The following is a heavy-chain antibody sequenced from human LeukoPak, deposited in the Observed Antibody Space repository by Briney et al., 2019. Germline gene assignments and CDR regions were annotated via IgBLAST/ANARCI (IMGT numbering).Heavy chain of an antibody. CDR3: AKETPYYDILTGYPPHDY. Sequence: GGSLRLSCAASGLTFSSYGMHWVRQAPGKGLEWVAFIRYDGSNKYYADSVKGRFTISRDNSKNTLYLQMNSLRAEDTAVYYCAKETPYYDILTGYPPHDYWGQGTLVTVSS. CDR1: GLTFSSYG. V-gene: IGHV3-30*02. J-gene: IGHJ4*02. CDR2: IRYDGSNK. D-gene: IGHD3-9*01.